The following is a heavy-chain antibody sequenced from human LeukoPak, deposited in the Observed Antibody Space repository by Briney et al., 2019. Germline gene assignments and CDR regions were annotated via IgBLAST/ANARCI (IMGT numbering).Heavy chain of an antibody. D-gene: IGHD2/OR15-2a*01. J-gene: IGHJ3*01. CDR1: GFTFSSYW. CDR2: INSDGSST. Sequence: GGSLRLSCAASGFTFSSYWMHWVRQAPGKGLVWVSRINSDGSSTSYADSVKGRFTISRDNSKNTLYLEMNGLRAEDTAVYYCVRGWGSTVYASAFDVWGQGTMVTVSS. V-gene: IGHV3-74*01. CDR3: VRGWGSTVYASAFDV.